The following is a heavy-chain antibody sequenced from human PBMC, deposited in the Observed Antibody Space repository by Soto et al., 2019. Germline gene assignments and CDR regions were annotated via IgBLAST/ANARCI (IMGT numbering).Heavy chain of an antibody. V-gene: IGHV3-23*01. J-gene: IGHJ4*02. D-gene: IGHD2-2*01. CDR3: AKLEIVVVPAYDY. Sequence: LRLSCAASGFTFSSYAMSWVRQAPGKGLEWVSAISGSGGSTYYADSVKGRFTISRDNSKNTLYLQMNSLRAEDTAVYYCAKLEIVVVPAYDYWGQATLVTVSS. CDR1: GFTFSSYA. CDR2: ISGSGGST.